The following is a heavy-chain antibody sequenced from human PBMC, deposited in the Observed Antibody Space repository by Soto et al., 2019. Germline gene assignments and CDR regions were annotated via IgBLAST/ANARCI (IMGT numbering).Heavy chain of an antibody. V-gene: IGHV6-1*01. D-gene: IGHD3-10*01. Sequence: SQTLSLTCAISGDSVSSNSAAWNWIRQSPSRGLEWLGRTYYRSKWHNDYAVSVKSRITINPDTSKNQFSLQLNSVTPEDTAVDYCARENYSGSGCFYFNEYDYSGMSVWGQGATVT. CDR2: TYYRSKWHN. CDR1: GDSVSSNSAA. CDR3: ARENYSGSGCFYFNEYDYSGMSV. J-gene: IGHJ6*02.